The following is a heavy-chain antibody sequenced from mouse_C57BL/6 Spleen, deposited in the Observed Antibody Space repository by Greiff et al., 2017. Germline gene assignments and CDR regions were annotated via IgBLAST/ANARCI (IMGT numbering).Heavy chain of an antibody. CDR2: INPNNGGT. CDR3: ARRELGDFPFAY. CDR1: GYTFTDYY. J-gene: IGHJ3*01. V-gene: IGHV1-26*01. D-gene: IGHD2-13*01. Sequence: VQLQQSGPELVKPGASVKISCKASGYTFTDYYMNWVKQSHGKSLEWIGDINPNNGGTSYNQKFKGKATLTVDKSSSTAYMELRSLTSEDSAVYYCARRELGDFPFAYWGQGTLVTVSA.